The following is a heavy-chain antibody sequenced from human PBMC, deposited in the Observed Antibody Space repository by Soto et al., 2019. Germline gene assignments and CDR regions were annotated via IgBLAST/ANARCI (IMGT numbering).Heavy chain of an antibody. J-gene: IGHJ4*02. Sequence: LSLTCAVSGGSISSGGYSWSWIRQPPGKGLEWIGYIYHSGSTYYNPSLKSRVAISVDRSKNQFSLKLSSVTAADTAVYYCARAAVGSSSPFDYWGQGTLVTVSS. V-gene: IGHV4-30-2*01. D-gene: IGHD6-6*01. CDR1: GGSISSGGYS. CDR3: ARAAVGSSSPFDY. CDR2: IYHSGST.